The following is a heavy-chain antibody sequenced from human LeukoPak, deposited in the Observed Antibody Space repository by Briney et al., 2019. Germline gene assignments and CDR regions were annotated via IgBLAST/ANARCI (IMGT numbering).Heavy chain of an antibody. CDR3: ARDPPGSGSLLHFEY. Sequence: GGSLRLSCAASGFTFSTYSMSWVRQAPGKGLEWVANMNHDGSEKYYLDSVKGRFTISRDNAKNSLFLQMNSLRAEDTAVYYCARDPPGSGSLLHFEYWGQGTVVTVSS. V-gene: IGHV3-7*01. CDR2: MNHDGSEK. D-gene: IGHD5-12*01. CDR1: GFTFSTYS. J-gene: IGHJ4*02.